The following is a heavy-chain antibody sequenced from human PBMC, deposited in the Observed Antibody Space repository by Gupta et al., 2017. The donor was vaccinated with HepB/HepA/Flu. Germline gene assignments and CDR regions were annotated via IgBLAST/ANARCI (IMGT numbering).Heavy chain of an antibody. J-gene: IGHJ4*02. D-gene: IGHD3-10*01. V-gene: IGHV4-34*01. CDR2: INHSGST. CDR3: ARSVRAMVRGVIGLYYFDY. Sequence: QVQLQQWGAGLLKPSETLSLTCAVYGGSFSGYYWSWIRQPPGKGLEWIGEINHSGSTNDNPSLKSRVTISVDTSKNQFSLKLSSVTAADTAVYYCARSVRAMVRGVIGLYYFDYWGQGTLGTVSS. CDR1: GGSFSGYY.